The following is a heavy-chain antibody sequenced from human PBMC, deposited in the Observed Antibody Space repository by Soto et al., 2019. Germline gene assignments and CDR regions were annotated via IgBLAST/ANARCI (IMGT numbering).Heavy chain of an antibody. D-gene: IGHD3-9*01. CDR2: IYPCDSDT. V-gene: IGHV5-51*01. CDR1: GYSFTAYW. J-gene: IGHJ4*02. CDR3: ARRSAALTGANEGLEY. Sequence: GESLKISCQGSGYSFTAYWIAWVRQVPGKGLEWMGIIYPCDSDTRYSPSFQGQVTVSADKSISTAYLQWSSLKASDTAMYYCARRSAALTGANEGLEYWGQGTLVTAST.